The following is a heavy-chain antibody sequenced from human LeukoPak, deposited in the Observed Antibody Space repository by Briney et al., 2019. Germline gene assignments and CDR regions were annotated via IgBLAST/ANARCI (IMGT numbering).Heavy chain of an antibody. CDR3: AKLITMVRGVIPTDY. V-gene: IGHV3-30*18. Sequence: GRSLRLSCAASGSTFSSYGMHWVRQAPGKGLEWVAVISYDGSNKYYADSVKGRFTISRDNSKNTLYLQMNSLRAEDTAVYYCAKLITMVRGVIPTDYWGQGTLVTVSS. J-gene: IGHJ4*02. CDR2: ISYDGSNK. CDR1: GSTFSSYG. D-gene: IGHD3-10*01.